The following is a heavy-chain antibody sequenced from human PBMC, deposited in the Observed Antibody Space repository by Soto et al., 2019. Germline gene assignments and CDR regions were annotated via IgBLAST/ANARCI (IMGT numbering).Heavy chain of an antibody. CDR2: ISAFNGNT. J-gene: IGHJ6*03. CDR1: GYSFTNYG. V-gene: IGHV1-18*01. D-gene: IGHD6-19*01. Sequence: QDQLVQSGAEVKKPGASVTVSCKASGYSFTNYGVTWVRQAPGQGLEWMGWISAFNGNTHYAQNLQGRVTITTDASTSTAYMELRSLRSDDTAVYYCARDRGVAPPVAGNTHYYYYMDVWGTGTTVTVSS. CDR3: ARDRGVAPPVAGNTHYYYYMDV.